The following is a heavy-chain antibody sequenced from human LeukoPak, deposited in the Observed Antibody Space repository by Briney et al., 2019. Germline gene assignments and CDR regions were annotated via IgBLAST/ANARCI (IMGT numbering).Heavy chain of an antibody. D-gene: IGHD3-22*01. CDR3: ATCTGDSSGLYAFDI. Sequence: ASVKVSCKASGYTFTGYYMHWVRQAPGQGLEWMGWINPNSGGTNYAQKFQGRVTMTRDTSISTAYMELSMLRSDDTAVYYCATCTGDSSGLYAFDIWGQGTMVTVSS. CDR2: INPNSGGT. V-gene: IGHV1-2*02. CDR1: GYTFTGYY. J-gene: IGHJ3*02.